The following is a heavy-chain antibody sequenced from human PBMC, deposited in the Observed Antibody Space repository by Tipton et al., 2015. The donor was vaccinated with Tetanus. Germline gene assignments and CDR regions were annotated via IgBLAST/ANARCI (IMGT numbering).Heavy chain of an antibody. CDR3: VGGDGSGYRFDY. J-gene: IGHJ4*02. CDR1: GGSISSSSYY. V-gene: IGHV4-39*01. D-gene: IGHD3-9*01. CDR2: IYHRGNN. Sequence: TLSLTCTVSGGSISSSSYYWGWIRQSPGKGLEWIGNIYHRGNNYYNPSLKSRVAISVDTAKNQLSLNLRSVTAGDTASYYWVGGDGSGYRFDYWGQGALVTVSS.